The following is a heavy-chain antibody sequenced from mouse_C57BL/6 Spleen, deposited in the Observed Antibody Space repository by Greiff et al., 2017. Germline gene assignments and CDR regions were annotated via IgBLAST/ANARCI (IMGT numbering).Heavy chain of an antibody. CDR1: GFSLTSYA. Sequence: VQLKESGPGLVAPSQSLSITCTVSGFSLTSYAIRCVRQPPGKGLEWIGVIWTGGGTNYNSALKSRLSISKDNSKSQVFLKMYSLQTDDTARYYCARDYSNYNAMDYWGQGTSVTVSS. J-gene: IGHJ4*01. CDR3: ARDYSNYNAMDY. D-gene: IGHD2-5*01. CDR2: IWTGGGT. V-gene: IGHV2-9-1*01.